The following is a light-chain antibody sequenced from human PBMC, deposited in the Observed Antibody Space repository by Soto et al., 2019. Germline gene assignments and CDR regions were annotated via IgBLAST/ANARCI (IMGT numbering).Light chain of an antibody. V-gene: IGLV1-47*02. CDR1: SSNIGSNY. CDR3: AAWDDSLMGV. J-gene: IGLJ3*02. Sequence: QTVVTQPPSASGTPGQRVTISCSGSSSNIGSNYVYWYQQLPGTAPKLLIFGNNQRPSGVPDRFSGSKSGTSASLAISGLLSEDEADYYCAAWDDSLMGVFGGGTKLTVL. CDR2: GNN.